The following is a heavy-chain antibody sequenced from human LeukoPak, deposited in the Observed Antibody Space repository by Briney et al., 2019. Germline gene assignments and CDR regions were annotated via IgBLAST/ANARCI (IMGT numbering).Heavy chain of an antibody. CDR2: INAGNGNT. CDR1: GYTFTNYA. V-gene: IGHV1-3*01. CDR3: ARDRGVTMVRGIIDSFDY. D-gene: IGHD3-10*01. J-gene: IGHJ4*02. Sequence: ASVKVSCKASGYTFTNYAIHWARQAPGQRLEWMGWINAGNGNTKYSQKFQGRVTITRDTSASTAYMKLSSLRSEDTAVYYCARDRGVTMVRGIIDSFDYWGQGTLVTVSS.